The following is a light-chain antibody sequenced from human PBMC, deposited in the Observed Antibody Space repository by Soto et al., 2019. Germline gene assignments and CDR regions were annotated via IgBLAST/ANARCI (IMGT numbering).Light chain of an antibody. CDR3: SAWDDSLSGYV. CDR1: SSNIGSNY. CDR2: RNN. V-gene: IGLV1-47*01. J-gene: IGLJ1*01. Sequence: QSVLTQPPSASGTPGQRVTISCSGSSSNIGSNYVYWYQQLPGTAPKIIIYRNNQRPSGVPDRISGSKFGTSASLAISGLRSEDEADYYCSAWDDSLSGYVFGTGTKLTVL.